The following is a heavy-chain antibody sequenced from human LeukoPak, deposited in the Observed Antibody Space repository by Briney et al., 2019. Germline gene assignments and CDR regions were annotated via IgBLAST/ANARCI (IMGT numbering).Heavy chain of an antibody. D-gene: IGHD5-18*01. CDR3: ARAKDTAMVTSYYYYGMDV. J-gene: IGHJ6*02. Sequence: ASVKVSCKASGGTFSSYAISWVRQAPGQGLEWMGGIIPIFGTANYAQKFQGRVTITADESTSTAYMELNSLRSEDTAVYYCARAKDTAMVTSYYYYGMDVWGQGTTVTVSS. V-gene: IGHV1-69*01. CDR2: IIPIFGTA. CDR1: GGTFSSYA.